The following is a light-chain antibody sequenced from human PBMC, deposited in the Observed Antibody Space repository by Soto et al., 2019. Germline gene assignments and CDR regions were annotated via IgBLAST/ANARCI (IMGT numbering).Light chain of an antibody. CDR3: QQGNSFPLT. Sequence: DIQMTQSPTSVSASVGDRVTITCRASQDVTTSLAWLQQNPGEAPRLLIYSASSLHRGVHSRFSGSGSGTDFTLTISSLQPEDFATYCCQQGNSFPLTFGGGTKVEIK. CDR1: QDVTTS. J-gene: IGKJ4*01. V-gene: IGKV1-12*01. CDR2: SAS.